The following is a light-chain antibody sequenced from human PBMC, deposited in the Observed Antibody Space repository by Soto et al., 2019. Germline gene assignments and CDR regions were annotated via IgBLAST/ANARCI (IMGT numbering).Light chain of an antibody. J-gene: IGKJ4*01. CDR2: DAS. V-gene: IGKV3-20*01. CDR1: ESVSSF. CDR3: QQYGSSPLT. Sequence: DIVLTQSPATVALSPGERATLSCRASESVSSFLAWYQQKPGQAPRLLIYDASNRATGIPDRFSGSGSGTDFTLTISRLEPEDFAVYYCQQYGSSPLTFGGGTKVDI.